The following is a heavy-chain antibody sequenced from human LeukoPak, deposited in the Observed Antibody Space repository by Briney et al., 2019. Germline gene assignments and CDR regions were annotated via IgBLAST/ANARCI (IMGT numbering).Heavy chain of an antibody. J-gene: IGHJ6*03. CDR3: ALATGNYDFWSGYYYYYYYMDV. V-gene: IGHV4-39*07. D-gene: IGHD3-3*01. Sequence: SETLSLTCTVSGGSISSYYWGWIRQPPGKGLEWIGSIYYSGSTYYNPSLKSRVTISVDTSKNQFSLKLSSVTAADTAVYYCALATGNYDFWSGYYYYYYYMDVWGKGTTVTVSS. CDR2: IYYSGST. CDR1: GGSISSYY.